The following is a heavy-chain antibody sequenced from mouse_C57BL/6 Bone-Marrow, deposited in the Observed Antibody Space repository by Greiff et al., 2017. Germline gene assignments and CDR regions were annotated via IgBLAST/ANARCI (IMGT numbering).Heavy chain of an antibody. CDR2: IDPENGDT. J-gene: IGHJ2*01. Sequence: EVQLQQSGAELVRPGASVKLSCTASGFNIKDDYMHWVKQRPEQGLEWIGWIDPENGDTEYASKFQGKATITADTSSNTAYLQLSSLTSEDTAVYYWTGGYDDFLDYWGQGTTLTVSS. D-gene: IGHD2-2*01. CDR3: TGGYDDFLDY. V-gene: IGHV14-4*01. CDR1: GFNIKDDY.